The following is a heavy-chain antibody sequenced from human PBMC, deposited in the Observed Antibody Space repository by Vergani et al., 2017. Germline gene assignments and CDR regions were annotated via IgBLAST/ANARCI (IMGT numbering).Heavy chain of an antibody. V-gene: IGHV1-46*03. CDR1: GYTFSNYY. D-gene: IGHD3-9*01. CDR3: ARGDYGILTGYRY. CDR2: INPSGGHT. J-gene: IGHJ4*02. Sequence: QVQVVQSGAEVKKSGASVKVSCKTSGYTFSNYYMHWVRQAPGQGLEWMGIINPSGGHTNYAQKFQGRVTMTRDTSTSTVYMALSSLRSEDTAIFYCARGDYGILTGYRYWGEATLVTVS.